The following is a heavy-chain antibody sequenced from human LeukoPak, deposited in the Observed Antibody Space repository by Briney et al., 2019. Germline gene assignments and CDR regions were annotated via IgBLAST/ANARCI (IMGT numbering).Heavy chain of an antibody. CDR1: GGSFSGYY. Sequence: SETLSLTCAVYGGSFSGYYWSWIRQPPGKGLEWIGYIYHSGSTYYNPSLKSRVTISVDRSKNQFSLKLSSVTAADTAVYYCARGTGVGTTLFDYWGQGTLVTVSS. D-gene: IGHD1-26*01. J-gene: IGHJ4*02. CDR2: IYHSGST. V-gene: IGHV4-34*01. CDR3: ARGTGVGTTLFDY.